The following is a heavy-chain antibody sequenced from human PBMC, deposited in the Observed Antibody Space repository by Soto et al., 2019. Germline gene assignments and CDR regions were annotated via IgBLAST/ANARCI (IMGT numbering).Heavy chain of an antibody. D-gene: IGHD2-21*02. Sequence: GGSLRLSCAASGFTFSSYAMSWVRQAPGKGLEWVSAISGSGGSTYYADSVKGRFTISRDNSKNTLYLQMNSLRAEDTAVYYCAKDFLAYCGGDCPLGYFDYWGQGTLVTVSS. V-gene: IGHV3-23*01. CDR2: ISGSGGST. J-gene: IGHJ4*02. CDR1: GFTFSSYA. CDR3: AKDFLAYCGGDCPLGYFDY.